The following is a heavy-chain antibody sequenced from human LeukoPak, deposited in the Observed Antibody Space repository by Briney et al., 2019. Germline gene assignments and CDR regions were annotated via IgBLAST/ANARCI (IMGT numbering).Heavy chain of an antibody. CDR2: INPTSGGT. CDR3: ARAPWRRDFDC. CDR1: GYTFTGYY. J-gene: IGHJ4*02. V-gene: IGHV1-2*02. Sequence: ASVKVSFKASGYTFTGYYMHWVRQAPGQGLEWMGWINPTSGGTNYAQKFQGRVTMARDTSISTAYMELSRLRSDDTAVYYCARAPWRRDFDCWGQGTLVTVSS. D-gene: IGHD5-24*01.